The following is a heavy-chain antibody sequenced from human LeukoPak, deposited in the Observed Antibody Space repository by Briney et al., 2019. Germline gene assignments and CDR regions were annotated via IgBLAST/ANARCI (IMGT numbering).Heavy chain of an antibody. V-gene: IGHV3-15*01. Sequence: PGGSLRLSCAASGFTLSNYAMSWVRQAPGKGLEWVGRIKSKTDGGTTDYAAPVKGRFTISRDDSKNTLYLHMNSLKTEDTAVYYCTTWSERYCSSTSCYAPWELRGHDAFDIWGQGTMVTVSS. CDR2: IKSKTDGGTT. CDR3: TTWSERYCSSTSCYAPWELRGHDAFDI. J-gene: IGHJ3*02. CDR1: GFTLSNYA. D-gene: IGHD2-2*01.